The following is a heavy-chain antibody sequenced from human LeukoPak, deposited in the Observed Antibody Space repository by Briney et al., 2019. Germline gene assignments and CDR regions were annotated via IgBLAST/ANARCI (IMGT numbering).Heavy chain of an antibody. V-gene: IGHV4-30-2*01. D-gene: IGHD3-10*01. J-gene: IGHJ6*02. CDR3: ARGSGFYYGSGSPPTAVDV. Sequence: SETLSLTCAVSGGSLGSGGFSWSWIRLPPGKGLECIGYIYHSGITYYNPSLKSRVTISIDWSKNQFSLTLSSVTAADTAVYYCARGSGFYYGSGSPPTAVDVWGQGTTVTVSS. CDR2: IYHSGIT. CDR1: GGSLGSGGFS.